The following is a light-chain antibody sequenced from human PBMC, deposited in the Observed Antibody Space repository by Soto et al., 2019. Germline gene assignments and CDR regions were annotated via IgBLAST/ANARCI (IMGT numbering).Light chain of an antibody. CDR2: EAS. V-gene: IGKV1-5*03. J-gene: IGKJ1*01. Sequence: GDRVTITCRASQSISDSLGWYQQKPGKAPKLLIYEASTLKSGVPSRFSGSRSGTEYTLTISSRQPDDFAIYYCQQYNGYWTFGQGTKVEIK. CDR3: QQYNGYWT. CDR1: QSISDS.